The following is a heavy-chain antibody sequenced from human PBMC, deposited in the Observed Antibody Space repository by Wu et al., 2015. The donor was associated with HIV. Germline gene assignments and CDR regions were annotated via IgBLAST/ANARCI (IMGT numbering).Heavy chain of an antibody. J-gene: IGHJ4*02. CDR3: ARDVGYYDSSGYYQRGFDY. CDR1: RGTFSSYA. CDR2: IIPIFGTA. D-gene: IGHD3-22*01. V-gene: IGHV1-69*13. Sequence: QVQLVQSGAEVKKPGSSVKVSCKASRGTFSSYAISWVRQAPGQGLEWMGRIIPIFGTANYAQKFQGRVTITADESTSTAYMELSSLRSEDTAVYYCARDVGYYDSSGYYQRGFDYWGQGTLVTVSS.